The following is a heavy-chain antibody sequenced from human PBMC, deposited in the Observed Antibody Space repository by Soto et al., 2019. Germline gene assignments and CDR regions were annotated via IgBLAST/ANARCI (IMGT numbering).Heavy chain of an antibody. J-gene: IGHJ6*02. D-gene: IGHD3-9*01. CDR3: ARHGGVSDWLPHTLYYYYGMDV. CDR2: IYPGDSDT. Sequence: PGESLKISCKGSGYSFTSYWIGWVRQMPGKGLGWMGIIYPGDSDTRYSPSFQGQVTISADKSISTAYLQWSSLKASDTAMYYCARHGGVSDWLPHTLYYYYGMDVWGQGTTVTVSS. CDR1: GYSFTSYW. V-gene: IGHV5-51*01.